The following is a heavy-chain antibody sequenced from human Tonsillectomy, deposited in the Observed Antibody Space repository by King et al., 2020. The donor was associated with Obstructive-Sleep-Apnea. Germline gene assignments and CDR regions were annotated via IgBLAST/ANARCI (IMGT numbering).Heavy chain of an antibody. V-gene: IGHV3-48*04. D-gene: IGHD2-15*01. Sequence: VQLVESGGGLVQPGGSLRLSCAASGFTFSSYSMNWVRQAPGKGLEWVSYISSSSSTIYYADSVKGRFTISRDNAKKSLYLQMNSLRAEDTAVYYCAREGGYCSGGSCYFHYFDYWGQGTLVTVSS. CDR2: ISSSSSTI. CDR3: AREGGYCSGGSCYFHYFDY. J-gene: IGHJ4*02. CDR1: GFTFSSYS.